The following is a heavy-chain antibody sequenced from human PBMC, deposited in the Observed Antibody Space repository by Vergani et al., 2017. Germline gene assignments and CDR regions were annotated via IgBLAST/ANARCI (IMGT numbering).Heavy chain of an antibody. D-gene: IGHD2-2*01. J-gene: IGHJ3*02. CDR2: ISAYNGNT. CDR1: GYTFTSYG. Sequence: QVQLVQSGAEVKKPGASVKVSCKASGYTFTSYGISWVRQAPGQGLEWMGWISAYNGNTNYAQKLQGRVTMTTDTSTSTAYMELRSLRSDDTAVYYCARVLPLPSVVVPAAIIPHDAFDIWNEGTMVTVSS. V-gene: IGHV1-18*01. CDR3: ARVLPLPSVVVPAAIIPHDAFDI.